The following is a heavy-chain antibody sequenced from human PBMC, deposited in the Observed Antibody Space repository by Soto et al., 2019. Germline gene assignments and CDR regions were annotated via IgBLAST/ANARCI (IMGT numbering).Heavy chain of an antibody. CDR1: GLTFSDAW. V-gene: IGHV3-15*07. J-gene: IGHJ4*02. CDR2: IRSQSDGGTR. D-gene: IGHD7-27*01. Sequence: TWGSLRVSWVASGLTFSDAWMNWLLQVPGKGPEWVARIRSQSDGGTRDYTAPVNGRFTISRDDSKSTLYLQMNSLKTDDTAIYYCATAPGYWGSAPLDFWGQGTLVTVSS. CDR3: ATAPGYWGSAPLDF.